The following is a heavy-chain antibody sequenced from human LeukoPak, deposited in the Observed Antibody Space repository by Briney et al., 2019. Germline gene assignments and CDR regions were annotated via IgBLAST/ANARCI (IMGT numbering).Heavy chain of an antibody. CDR1: GFIFSSFW. D-gene: IGHD3-10*01. CDR3: GRGMRDYYGLDY. Sequence: PGGSLRLSCAASGFIFSSFWMHWVRHVPGKGLVWVSHINSDGRKTDYADSVRGRFTISRDNAKNTLYLQMNRLTVEDTAVYCCGRGMRDYYGLDYWGQGILVTVSS. J-gene: IGHJ4*02. CDR2: INSDGRKT. V-gene: IGHV3-74*01.